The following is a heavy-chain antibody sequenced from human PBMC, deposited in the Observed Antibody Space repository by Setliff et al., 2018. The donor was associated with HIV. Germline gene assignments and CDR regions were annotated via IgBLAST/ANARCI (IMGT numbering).Heavy chain of an antibody. Sequence: GASVKVSCKVSGYTLTELSRHWVRQAPGKGLEWIGSFDPQDDETIYAQKFQGRVTMTTDTSTSTAYMELRSLRSDDTAVYYCARRGNYYASAFDYWGQGTLVTVSS. J-gene: IGHJ4*02. D-gene: IGHD3-10*01. CDR3: ARRGNYYASAFDY. V-gene: IGHV1-24*01. CDR2: FDPQDDET. CDR1: GYTLTELS.